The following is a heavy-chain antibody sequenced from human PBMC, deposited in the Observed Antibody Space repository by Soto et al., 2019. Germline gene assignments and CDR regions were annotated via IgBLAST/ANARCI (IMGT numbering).Heavy chain of an antibody. D-gene: IGHD2-2*01. CDR1: GFTFSSYS. V-gene: IGHV3-48*01. J-gene: IGHJ4*02. CDR3: ARDAYCSSTSCYSGSSGWYGEYYFDY. Sequence: GGSLRLSCAASGFTFSSYSMNWVRQAPGKGLEWVSYISSSSSTIYYADSVKGRFTISRDNAKNSLYLQMNSLRAEDTAVYYCARDAYCSSTSCYSGSSGWYGEYYFDYWGQGTLVTVSS. CDR2: ISSSSSTI.